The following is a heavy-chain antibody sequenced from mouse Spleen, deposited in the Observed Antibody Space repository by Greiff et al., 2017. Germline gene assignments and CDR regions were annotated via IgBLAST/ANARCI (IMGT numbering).Heavy chain of an antibody. Sequence: VQLQQSVAELVRPGASVKLSCTASGFNIKNTYMHRVKQRPEQGLEWIGRIDPANGNTKYAPKFQGKATITADTSSNTAYLQLSSLTSEDTAIYYCAGSSYWFAYWGQGTLVTVSA. CDR1: GFNIKNTY. D-gene: IGHD1-1*01. CDR3: AGSSYWFAY. J-gene: IGHJ3*01. V-gene: IGHV14-3*01. CDR2: IDPANGNT.